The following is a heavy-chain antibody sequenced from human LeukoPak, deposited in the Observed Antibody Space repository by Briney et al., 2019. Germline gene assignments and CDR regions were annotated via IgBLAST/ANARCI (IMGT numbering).Heavy chain of an antibody. D-gene: IGHD3-22*01. J-gene: IGHJ4*02. Sequence: KSSETLSLTCTVSGGSISSYYWTWIRQPPGKGLEWIGFIYDSGSTSYNPSLKSRVTISVDTSKNQFSLKLSSVTAADTAVYYCARSYDSSVYYGFDYWGQGTLVTVSS. CDR3: ARSYDSSVYYGFDY. CDR1: GGSISSYY. V-gene: IGHV4-59*01. CDR2: IYDSGST.